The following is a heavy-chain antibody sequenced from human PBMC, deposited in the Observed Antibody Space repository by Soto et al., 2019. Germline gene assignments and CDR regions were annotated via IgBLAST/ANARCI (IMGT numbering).Heavy chain of an antibody. V-gene: IGHV3-48*02. Sequence: PGGSLRLSCAASGFTFSSYSMNWVRQAPGKGLEWVSYISSSSSTIYYADSVKGRFTISRDNAKNSLYLQMNSLRDEDTAVCYCATRYCSSTSCPIAYYYYGMDVWGQGTTVTVSS. CDR3: ATRYCSSTSCPIAYYYYGMDV. D-gene: IGHD2-2*01. J-gene: IGHJ6*02. CDR2: ISSSSSTI. CDR1: GFTFSSYS.